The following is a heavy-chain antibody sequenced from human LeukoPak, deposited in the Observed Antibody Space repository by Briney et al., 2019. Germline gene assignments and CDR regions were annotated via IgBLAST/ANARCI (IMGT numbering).Heavy chain of an antibody. CDR2: ISYDGSNK. D-gene: IGHD5-12*01. CDR3: ARDRIPGGYDSGIFDH. CDR1: GFTFSSYA. Sequence: GGSLRLSCAASGFTFSSYAMHWVRQAPGKGLEWVAVISYDGSNKYYADSVKGRFTISRDNSKNTLYLQMNSLRAEDTAVYYCARDRIPGGYDSGIFDHWGQGTLVTVSS. J-gene: IGHJ4*02. V-gene: IGHV3-30-3*01.